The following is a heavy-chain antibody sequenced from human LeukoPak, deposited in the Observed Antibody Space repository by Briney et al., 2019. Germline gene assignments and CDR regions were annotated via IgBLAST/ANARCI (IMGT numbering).Heavy chain of an antibody. Sequence: GGSLRLSCAASGFTFSTAWMNWVRQAPGKGLEWVARIKSKNDGGTTDHAAPVKGRFTISRDDSKNTLYLQMDSLKTDDTAVYYCTTDLPTFMLQVDYWGQGTLVTVSS. CDR1: GFTFSTAW. CDR2: IKSKNDGGTT. V-gene: IGHV3-15*07. J-gene: IGHJ4*02. D-gene: IGHD2-8*01. CDR3: TTDLPTFMLQVDY.